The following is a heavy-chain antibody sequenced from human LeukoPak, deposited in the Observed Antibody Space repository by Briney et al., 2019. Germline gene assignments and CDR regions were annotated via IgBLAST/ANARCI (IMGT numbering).Heavy chain of an antibody. CDR2: ITGSSTYI. D-gene: IGHD4-11*01. J-gene: IGHJ5*02. CDR1: GFTFSSYT. Sequence: PGGSLRLSCAVSGFTFSSYTMNWVRQAPGKGLEWVSSITGSSTYIYYADSVKGRFTISRDNAKNSLYLQMNNLGAEDTAEYYCARDLTVTSTCWFDLWGQGTLVTVSS. V-gene: IGHV3-21*01. CDR3: ARDLTVTSTCWFDL.